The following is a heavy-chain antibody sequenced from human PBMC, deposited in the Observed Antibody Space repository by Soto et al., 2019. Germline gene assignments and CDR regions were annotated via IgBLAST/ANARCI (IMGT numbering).Heavy chain of an antibody. CDR1: GGSIRNYY. J-gene: IGHJ3*02. Sequence: QVQLQESGPGLVKPSETLSLTCTVSGGSIRNYYWSWIRQSPEKGLEWIGYIYYSGSTNYNPSLKSRVTISVDGPKNQFSLRLNSVTAADTAVYYCARDGRFSGSSTDAFDIWGQGTMVTVSS. CDR2: IYYSGST. V-gene: IGHV4-59*01. D-gene: IGHD1-26*01. CDR3: ARDGRFSGSSTDAFDI.